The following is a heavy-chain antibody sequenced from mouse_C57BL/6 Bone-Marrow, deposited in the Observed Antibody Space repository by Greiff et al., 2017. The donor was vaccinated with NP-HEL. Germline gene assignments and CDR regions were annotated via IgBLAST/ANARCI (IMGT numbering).Heavy chain of an antibody. CDR1: GYTFTSYW. V-gene: IGHV1-50*01. J-gene: IGHJ3*01. CDR2: IDPSDSYT. Sequence: QVQLKQPGAELVKPGASVKLSCKASGYTFTSYWMQWVKQRPGQGLEWIGEIDPSDSYTNYNQKFKGKATLTVDTSSSTAYMQLSSLTSEDSAVYYCARRDYDSWFAYWGQGTLVTVSA. D-gene: IGHD2-4*01. CDR3: ARRDYDSWFAY.